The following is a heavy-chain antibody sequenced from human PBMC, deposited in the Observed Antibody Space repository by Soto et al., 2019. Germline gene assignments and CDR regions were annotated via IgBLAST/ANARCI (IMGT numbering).Heavy chain of an antibody. CDR1: GGSISRYY. CDR3: SRAPSAYSRGYGMDV. Sequence: PSETLSLTCTVSGGSISRYYWSWIRQSPGKGLEWIGYIYYSGTTNYNPSLRSRVTISVDTSNNQFSLRLTSVTAADTAVYYCSRAPSAYSRGYGMDVWGPGTTVTVSS. J-gene: IGHJ6*02. V-gene: IGHV4-59*01. D-gene: IGHD5-18*01. CDR2: IYYSGTT.